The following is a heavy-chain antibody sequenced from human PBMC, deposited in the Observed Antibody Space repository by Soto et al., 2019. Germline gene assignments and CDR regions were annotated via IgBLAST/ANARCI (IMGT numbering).Heavy chain of an antibody. D-gene: IGHD2-15*01. CDR1: GFTLTELS. CDR2: FDPEDGET. V-gene: IGHV1-24*01. Sequence: GASVKVSCTVPGFTLTELSMYWVRQAPGKGLEWMGGFDPEDGETIYAQKFQGRVTMTEDTSTDTAYMELSSLRSEDTAVYYCAICSGGSCYSSWFDPWGQGTLVTVSS. CDR3: AICSGGSCYSSWFDP. J-gene: IGHJ5*02.